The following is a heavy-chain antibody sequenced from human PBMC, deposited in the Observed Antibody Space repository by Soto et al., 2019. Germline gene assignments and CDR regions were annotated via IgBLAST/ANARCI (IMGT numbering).Heavy chain of an antibody. CDR3: ARVPSSSGRAHFDY. Sequence: QVQLVESGGGVVQPGMSLRLSCAASGFTFSSYAMHWVRQAPGKGLEWVAVISSDGSNKYYADSVKGRFTISRDNSKNPLYLQMNSLRAEDTAVYYCARVPSSSGRAHFDYWGQGTLVTVSS. CDR2: ISSDGSNK. J-gene: IGHJ4*02. CDR1: GFTFSSYA. D-gene: IGHD2-15*01. V-gene: IGHV3-30-3*01.